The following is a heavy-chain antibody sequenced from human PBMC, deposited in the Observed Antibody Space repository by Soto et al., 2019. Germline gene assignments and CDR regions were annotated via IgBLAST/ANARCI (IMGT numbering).Heavy chain of an antibody. CDR2: IYWDDDK. CDR1: GFSLSTSGVG. D-gene: IGHD3-16*02. Sequence: QITLKESGPPLVKPTQTLTLTCTFSGFSLSTSGVGVGWIRQPPGKALEWLALIYWDDDKRYSPSLKSRLTITKDTSKNQVVLTMTNMDPVDTATYYCAHSVRVDTFGGVIALDYWGQGTLVTVSS. V-gene: IGHV2-5*02. J-gene: IGHJ4*02. CDR3: AHSVRVDTFGGVIALDY.